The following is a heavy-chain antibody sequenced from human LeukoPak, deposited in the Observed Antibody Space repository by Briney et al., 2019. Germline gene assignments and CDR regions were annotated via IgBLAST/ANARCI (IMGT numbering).Heavy chain of an antibody. D-gene: IGHD2-21*02. CDR2: IYYSANT. Sequence: PSETLSLTCTVSGGSISSYYWNWIRQPPGKGLGWIGYIYYSANTNYNPSLKSRVTMSVDKSKNQFSLKLSSVTAADTAVYYCARRDIGGFDPWGQGTLVTVSS. CDR1: GGSISSYY. J-gene: IGHJ5*02. CDR3: ARRDIGGFDP. V-gene: IGHV4-59*08.